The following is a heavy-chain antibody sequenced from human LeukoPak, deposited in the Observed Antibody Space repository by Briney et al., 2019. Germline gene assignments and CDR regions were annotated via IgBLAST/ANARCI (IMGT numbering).Heavy chain of an antibody. Sequence: PSETLSLTCTVSGGSISGYYWSWLRQPAGKGLEWIGRIYTSGSTNYNPSLKSRVTMSVDTSKNQFSLKLTSVTAADTAVYYCARALYCSGGTCYFDYWGQGTLVTVSS. V-gene: IGHV4-4*07. CDR1: GGSISGYY. J-gene: IGHJ4*02. CDR3: ARALYCSGGTCYFDY. D-gene: IGHD2-15*01. CDR2: IYTSGST.